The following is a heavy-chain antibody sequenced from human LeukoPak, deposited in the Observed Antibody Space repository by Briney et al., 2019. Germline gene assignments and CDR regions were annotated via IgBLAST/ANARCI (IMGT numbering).Heavy chain of an antibody. D-gene: IGHD3-10*01. J-gene: IGHJ4*02. CDR3: ARTNDSFGSGTGTYIDY. V-gene: IGHV3-33*01. Sequence: GGSLRLSCAASRFSFSNYGMHWVRQAPGQGREWVAVIWYDGTTKYYADSVKGRFTISRDNSDTTLYLQMNSVRTEDTAMYYCARTNDSFGSGTGTYIDYWGQGTLVTVSS. CDR1: RFSFSNYG. CDR2: IWYDGTTK.